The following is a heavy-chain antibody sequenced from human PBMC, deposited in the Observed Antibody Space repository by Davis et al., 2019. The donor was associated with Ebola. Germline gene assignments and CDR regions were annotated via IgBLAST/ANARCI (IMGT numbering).Heavy chain of an antibody. CDR3: TRGGYSYSL. CDR1: GFTFVNYA. CDR2: IRTKAYGGTT. D-gene: IGHD5-18*01. J-gene: IGHJ4*02. V-gene: IGHV3-49*04. Sequence: PGGSLRLSCAASGFTFVNYAMSWVRQAPGMGLEWVGVIRTKAYGGTTEYAASVKGRFTISRDDSKSIAYLQVNSLKIEDTAVYYCTRGGYSYSLWGQGTLVTVSS.